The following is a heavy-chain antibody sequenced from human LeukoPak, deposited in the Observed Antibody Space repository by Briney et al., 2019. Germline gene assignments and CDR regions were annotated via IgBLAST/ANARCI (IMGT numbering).Heavy chain of an antibody. D-gene: IGHD4-23*01. CDR1: GFTFSSYA. Sequence: GGSLRLSCAASGFTFSSYATHWVRQAPGKGLEWVAVISYDGSNKYYADSVKGRFTISRDNSKNTLYLQMNSLRAEDTAVYYCATNPQYGGNSVGYWGQGTLVTVSS. CDR2: ISYDGSNK. V-gene: IGHV3-30*01. CDR3: ATNPQYGGNSVGY. J-gene: IGHJ4*02.